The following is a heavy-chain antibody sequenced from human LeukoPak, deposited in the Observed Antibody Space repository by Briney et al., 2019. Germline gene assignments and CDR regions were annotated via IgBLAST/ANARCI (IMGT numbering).Heavy chain of an antibody. CDR3: ARHGRGESSSPYYFDY. J-gene: IGHJ4*02. D-gene: IGHD6-6*01. Sequence: SETLSLTCTVSGGSISSYYWSWIRQPPGKGLEWIGYIYTSGSTNYNPSLKSRVTISVDTSKNQFSLKLSSVTAADTAVYYCARHGRGESSSPYYFDYWGQGTLVTVSS. CDR1: GGSISSYY. V-gene: IGHV4-4*09. CDR2: IYTSGST.